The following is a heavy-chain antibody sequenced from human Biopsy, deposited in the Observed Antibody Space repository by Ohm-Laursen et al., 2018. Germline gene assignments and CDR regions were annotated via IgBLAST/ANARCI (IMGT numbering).Heavy chain of an antibody. CDR1: GGTFSNYG. J-gene: IGHJ1*01. CDR3: ATKLTGYFHH. Sequence: SSVKVSCKTPGGTFSNYGVNWVRQAPGQGLEWLGGNIPILGTGNYAQKFQDRVTVAADTSTSTATMELRSLRSDDTAVYYCATKLTGYFHHWGQGTLAIVSS. D-gene: IGHD3-9*01. CDR2: NIPILGTG. V-gene: IGHV1-69*06.